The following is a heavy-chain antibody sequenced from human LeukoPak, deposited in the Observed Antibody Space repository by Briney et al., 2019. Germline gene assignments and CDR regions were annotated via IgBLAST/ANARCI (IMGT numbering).Heavy chain of an antibody. CDR3: ATDPTPNRGYSYVRGVY. CDR2: FDPEDGET. J-gene: IGHJ4*02. V-gene: IGHV1-24*01. Sequence: GASAKVPCKVSGYTLTELSMHWVRQAAGKGLEWMGGFDPEDGETIYAQNFQGRVTMTEDTSTDTAYMELSSLRSEDTAVYYCATDPTPNRGYSYVRGVYWGQGTLVTVSS. CDR1: GYTLTELS. D-gene: IGHD5-18*01.